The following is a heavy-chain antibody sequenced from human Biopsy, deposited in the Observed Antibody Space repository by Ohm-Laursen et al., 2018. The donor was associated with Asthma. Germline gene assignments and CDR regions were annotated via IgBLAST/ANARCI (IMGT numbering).Heavy chain of an antibody. D-gene: IGHD1-1*01. J-gene: IGHJ3*02. V-gene: IGHV3-30*01. CDR1: GFSFSNFA. CDR3: VRDGTDDAFDI. CDR2: ISKDASTQ. Sequence: SLRLSRAASGFSFSNFAIHWVRQAPGKGLEWVGVISKDASTQDYADSVKGRFTMARDNSKNTLDLQMNSLREEDTAVYYCVRDGTDDAFDIWGQGTVVSVS.